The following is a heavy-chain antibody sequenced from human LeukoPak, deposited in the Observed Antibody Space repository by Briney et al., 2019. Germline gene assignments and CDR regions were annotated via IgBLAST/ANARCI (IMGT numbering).Heavy chain of an antibody. CDR2: ISYDGSNK. J-gene: IGHJ4*02. CDR1: GFTFSSYA. V-gene: IGHV3-30*04. Sequence: GGSLRLSCAASGFTFSSYAMHWVRQAPGKGLEWVAVISYDGSNKYYADSVKGRFTISRDNSKNTLYLQMNSLRAEDTAVYYCARDLGGGNAYFFAFDYWGQGTLVTVSS. D-gene: IGHD3-16*01. CDR3: ARDLGGGNAYFFAFDY.